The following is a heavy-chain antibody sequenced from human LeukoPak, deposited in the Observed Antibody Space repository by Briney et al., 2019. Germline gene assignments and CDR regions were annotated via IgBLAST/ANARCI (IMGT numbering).Heavy chain of an antibody. D-gene: IGHD6-19*01. Sequence: ASVKVSCKVSGFTLSDLAMHWVRQAPGKGFEWIGGFDPEDAEIFYAKKFQGRVTMTEDTSTDTAYMDLSSLKFEDTAVYYCGVSGWSTPAHNGMDVWGQGTTVTVSS. CDR1: GFTLSDLA. CDR2: FDPEDAEI. J-gene: IGHJ6*02. V-gene: IGHV1-24*01. CDR3: GVSGWSTPAHNGMDV.